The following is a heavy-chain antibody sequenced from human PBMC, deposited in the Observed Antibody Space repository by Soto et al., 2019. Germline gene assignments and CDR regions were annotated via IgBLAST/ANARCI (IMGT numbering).Heavy chain of an antibody. J-gene: IGHJ6*02. CDR3: ARDVASYDYGDFYGMDV. CDR2: IRSKAYGGTT. CDR1: GFTFGDYT. D-gene: IGHD4-17*01. Sequence: EVQLLESGGGLVKPGRTLRLSCTASGFTFGDYTMAWFRQAPGGGLEWVSFIRSKAYGGTTEYAASVKGRFTISRDDSKSIAYLQMNRLQSEDTAVYYCARDVASYDYGDFYGMDVRGQGTTVTVSS. V-gene: IGHV3-49*05.